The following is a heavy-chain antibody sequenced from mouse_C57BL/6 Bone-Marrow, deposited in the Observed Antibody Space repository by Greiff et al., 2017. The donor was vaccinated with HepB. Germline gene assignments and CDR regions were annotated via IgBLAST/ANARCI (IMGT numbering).Heavy chain of an antibody. J-gene: IGHJ2*01. CDR3: ARCLYYFDY. CDR1: GYAFTNYL. CDR2: INPGSGGT. V-gene: IGHV1-54*01. Sequence: QVQLQQSGAELVRPGTSVKVSCKASGYAFTNYLIEWVKQRPGQGLEWIGVINPGSGGTNYNEKFKGKATLTADKSSSTAYMQLSSLTSEDSAVYFCARCLYYFDYWGQGTTLTVSS.